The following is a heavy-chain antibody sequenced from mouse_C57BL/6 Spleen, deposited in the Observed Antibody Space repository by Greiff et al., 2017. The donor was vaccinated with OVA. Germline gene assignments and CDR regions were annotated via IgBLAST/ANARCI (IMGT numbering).Heavy chain of an antibody. CDR2: ISDGGSYT. CDR3: ARDRWDEVAWFAY. Sequence: EVKLVESGGGLVKPGGSLKLSCAASGFTFSSYAMSWVRQTPEKRLEWVATISDGGSYTYYPDNVKGRFTISRDKAKNNLYLQMSHLKSEDTAMYYCARDRWDEVAWFAYWGQGTLVTVSA. D-gene: IGHD4-1*01. V-gene: IGHV5-4*01. CDR1: GFTFSSYA. J-gene: IGHJ3*01.